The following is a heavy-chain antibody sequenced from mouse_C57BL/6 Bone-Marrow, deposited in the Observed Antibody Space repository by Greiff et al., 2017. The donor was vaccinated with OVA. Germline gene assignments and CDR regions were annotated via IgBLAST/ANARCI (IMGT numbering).Heavy chain of an antibody. J-gene: IGHJ3*01. CDR3: ARPPDSSGPWFAY. CDR2: IYPRSGNT. CDR1: GYTFTSFG. Sequence: QVQLKQSGAELARPGASVKLSCKASGYTFTSFGISRVKQRTGQGLEWIGEIYPRSGNTYYNEKFKGKATLTADKSSSTAYMELRSLTSEDSAVYFCARPPDSSGPWFAYWGQGTLVTVSA. V-gene: IGHV1-81*01. D-gene: IGHD3-2*02.